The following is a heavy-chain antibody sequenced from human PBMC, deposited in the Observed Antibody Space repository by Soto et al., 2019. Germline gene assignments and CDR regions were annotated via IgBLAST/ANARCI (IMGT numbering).Heavy chain of an antibody. V-gene: IGHV3-23*01. Sequence: EVHLLQSGGGLVQPGGSLRLSCATSGFTLSNSVMSWVRQAPGKGLEWVSTIAGKTYYSDSVKGRFTISRDNSQSTLYLQLNSLRAEDTAVYYCARKIDVPTGMLDHGGQGTLGTVSS. CDR2: IAGKT. CDR3: ARKIDVPTGMLDH. D-gene: IGHD1-1*01. CDR1: GFTLSNSV. J-gene: IGHJ4*02.